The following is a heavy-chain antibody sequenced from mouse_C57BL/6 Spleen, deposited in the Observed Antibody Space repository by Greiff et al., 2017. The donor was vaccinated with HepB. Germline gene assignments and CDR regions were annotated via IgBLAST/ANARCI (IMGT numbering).Heavy chain of an antibody. V-gene: IGHV5-6*01. CDR2: ISSGGSYT. J-gene: IGHJ4*01. CDR3: AREGGDYAMDY. CDR1: GFTFSSYG. Sequence: EVMLVESGGDLVKPGGSLKLSCAASGFTFSSYGMSWVRQTPDKRLEWVATISSGGSYTYYPDSVKGRVTITRDNAKNTLYLQMSSLKSEDTAMYYCAREGGDYAMDYWGQGTSVTVSS.